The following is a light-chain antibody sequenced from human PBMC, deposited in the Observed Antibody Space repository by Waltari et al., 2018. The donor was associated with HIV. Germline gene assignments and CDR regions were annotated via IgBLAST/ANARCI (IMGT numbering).Light chain of an antibody. CDR2: ELS. Sequence: QSALTQPPSASGSPGQSVTISCTGTSSDVGGYNYLSWYQQHPGRAPKLMIYELSKRPSGVPDRLSGSKSGTTASLTVSGLQAEDEADYYCSSYTGSDSVVFGGGTKLTVL. J-gene: IGLJ2*01. CDR1: SSDVGGYNY. CDR3: SSYTGSDSVV. V-gene: IGLV2-8*01.